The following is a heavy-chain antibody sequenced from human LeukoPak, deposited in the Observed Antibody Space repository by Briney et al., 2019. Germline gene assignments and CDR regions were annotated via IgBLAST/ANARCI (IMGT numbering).Heavy chain of an antibody. D-gene: IGHD3-3*01. CDR2: IYHSGSGST. J-gene: IGHJ6*02. CDR1: GGSISSGGHS. V-gene: IGHV4-30-2*01. CDR3: ARINDFWSGPTLDV. Sequence: SETPSLTCTVSGGSISSGGHSWSWIRQPPRKGLERIGYIYHSGSGSTYYNPSLKSRVTISIDKSKNQFSLKLNSVTAADTAVYYCARINDFWSGPTLDVWGQGTTVTVSS.